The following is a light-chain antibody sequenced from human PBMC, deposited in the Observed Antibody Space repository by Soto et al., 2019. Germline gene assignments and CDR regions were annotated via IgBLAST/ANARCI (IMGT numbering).Light chain of an antibody. CDR3: SSYSTTNILV. J-gene: IGLJ1*01. CDR2: DVK. CDR1: SSDVGAYEH. Sequence: QSVLTQPASVSGSPGQSVTISCTGASSDVGAYEHVSWYQQHPGRAPNLILYDVKKRPSGVYNHFSGSKSGNTASLVISVLQANDEADYYCSSYSTTNILVFGSGTKVTVL. V-gene: IGLV2-14*03.